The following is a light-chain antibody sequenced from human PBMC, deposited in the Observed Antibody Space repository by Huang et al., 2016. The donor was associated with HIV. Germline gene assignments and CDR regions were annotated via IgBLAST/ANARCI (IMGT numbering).Light chain of an antibody. CDR1: QSVGSN. Sequence: EIVMTQSPATLSVSPGERATLPCRASQSVGSNLAWYQQKPGQAPRLLIYGASTRATGIPARFSGSGSGTEFTLIINSLQSEDFVIYYCQQYDTWPLTFGGGTKVEIK. J-gene: IGKJ4*01. CDR3: QQYDTWPLT. V-gene: IGKV3D-15*01. CDR2: GAS.